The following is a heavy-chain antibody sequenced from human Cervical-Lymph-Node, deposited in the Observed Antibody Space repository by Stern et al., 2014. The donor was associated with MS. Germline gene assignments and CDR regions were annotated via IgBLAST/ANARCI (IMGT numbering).Heavy chain of an antibody. Sequence: QVTLRESGPTLVKPTQTLTLTCTFSGFSLSTSGVGVGWIRQPPGKALEWLALIYWDDDKRYSPSLKSRLTITKDTSKNQVVLTMTNMDTVDTATYYCAHRRGPLWFGELSDYFDYWGQGTLVTVSS. V-gene: IGHV2-5*02. J-gene: IGHJ4*02. D-gene: IGHD3-10*01. CDR2: IYWDDDK. CDR3: AHRRGPLWFGELSDYFDY. CDR1: GFSLSTSGVG.